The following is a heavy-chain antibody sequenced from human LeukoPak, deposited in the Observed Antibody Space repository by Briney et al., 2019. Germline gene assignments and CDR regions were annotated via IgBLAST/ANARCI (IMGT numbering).Heavy chain of an antibody. CDR2: ISIAGAP. CDR3: ARGMTSITPEYFDL. J-gene: IGHJ2*01. Sequence: GGSLRLSCAASGFTFSRYGMHWVRQGTGKGLEWVSAISIAGAPSYPASVKGRFTISRENARNSLYLQMNTLRAGDTAVYYCARGMTSITPEYFDLWGRGTLVTVSS. D-gene: IGHD5-24*01. CDR1: GFTFSRYG. V-gene: IGHV3-13*05.